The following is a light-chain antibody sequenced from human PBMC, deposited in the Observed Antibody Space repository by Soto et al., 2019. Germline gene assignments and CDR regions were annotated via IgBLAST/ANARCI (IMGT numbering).Light chain of an antibody. V-gene: IGKV1-27*01. CDR2: AAS. CDR1: QGISRY. Sequence: DIQMTQSPSSLSASVGDRVTMTCRASQGISRYLAWYQQKPGKVPKLLISAASTLQSGVPSRFSGSASGTDFTLTISSLQPEDVATYYCQKYDGAPLTFGGGTKVEIK. CDR3: QKYDGAPLT. J-gene: IGKJ4*01.